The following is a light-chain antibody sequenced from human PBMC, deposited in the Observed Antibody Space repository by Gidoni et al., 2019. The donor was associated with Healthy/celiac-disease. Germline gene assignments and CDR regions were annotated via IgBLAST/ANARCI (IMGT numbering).Light chain of an antibody. CDR2: DAS. V-gene: IGKV1-5*01. CDR1: QSISSW. CDR3: QQYNSYSYT. J-gene: IGKJ2*01. Sequence: DIQMTQSPSTLSASVGDRVTITCRASQSISSWLAWYQQKPGKAPKLLIYDASSLESGVPSRFSGSGSGTEFTLTISSLQPDDVATYYCQQYNSYSYTCGQGTKLEIK.